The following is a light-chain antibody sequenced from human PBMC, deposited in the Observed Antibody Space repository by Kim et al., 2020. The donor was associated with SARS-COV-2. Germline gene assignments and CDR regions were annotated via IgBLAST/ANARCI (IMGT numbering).Light chain of an antibody. CDR1: QSVGTL. CDR2: WAS. Sequence: SASIGDRVTITCRASQSVGTLLAWYQQKPGKAPELLIYWASRLESGVPTRFSGSGSGTDFTRTISSLQPDDFATYYCQQYSSTWTFGQGTKVDI. V-gene: IGKV1-5*03. J-gene: IGKJ1*01. CDR3: QQYSSTWT.